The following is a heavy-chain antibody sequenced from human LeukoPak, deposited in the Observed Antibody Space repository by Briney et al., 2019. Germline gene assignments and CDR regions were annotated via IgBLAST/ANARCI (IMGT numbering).Heavy chain of an antibody. CDR3: ARATVTTAYYYGMDV. V-gene: IGHV3-53*04. CDR2: IYSGGST. J-gene: IGHJ6*02. D-gene: IGHD4-17*01. Sequence: GGSLRLSCAASGFTVSSNYMSWVRQAPGKGLEWVPVIYSGGSTYYADSVKGRFTISRHNSKNTLYLQMNSLRAEDTAVYYCARATVTTAYYYGMDVWGQGTTVTVSS. CDR1: GFTVSSNY.